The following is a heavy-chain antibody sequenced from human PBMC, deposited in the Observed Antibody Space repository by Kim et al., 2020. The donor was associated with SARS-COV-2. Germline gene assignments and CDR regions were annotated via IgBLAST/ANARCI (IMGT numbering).Heavy chain of an antibody. V-gene: IGHV4-34*01. CDR3: ARLGTITMVQGVIWVDAFDI. J-gene: IGHJ3*02. Sequence: RVTISVDTSKNQFSLKLSSVTAADTAVYYCARLGTITMVQGVIWVDAFDIWGQGTMVTVSS. D-gene: IGHD3-10*01.